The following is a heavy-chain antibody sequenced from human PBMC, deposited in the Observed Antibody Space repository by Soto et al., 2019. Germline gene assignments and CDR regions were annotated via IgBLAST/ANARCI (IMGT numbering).Heavy chain of an antibody. D-gene: IGHD3-10*01. CDR1: GGSISSYY. Sequence: SETLSLTCTVSGGSISSYYWSWIRQPPGKGLEWIGYIYYSGSTNYNPSLKSRVTISVDTSKSQFSLKLSSVTAADTAVYYCARPYGSCFDSWGQETLLPVSS. CDR2: IYYSGST. CDR3: ARPYGSCFDS. V-gene: IGHV4-59*08. J-gene: IGHJ4*02.